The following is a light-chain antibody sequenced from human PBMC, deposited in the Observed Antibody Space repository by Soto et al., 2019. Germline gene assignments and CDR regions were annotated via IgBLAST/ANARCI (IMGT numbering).Light chain of an antibody. CDR2: KAS. V-gene: IGKV1-5*03. CDR3: QQYKAYSYT. CDR1: QSLNIW. Sequence: DIEMTQSPSTLSASVGDRVTITCRATQSLNIWLAWYQQKPGKAPKLLISKASSLESGVPSRFSGSGSGTEFSLTISCLQPDDFATYYCQQYKAYSYTFGQGTKLEMK. J-gene: IGKJ2*01.